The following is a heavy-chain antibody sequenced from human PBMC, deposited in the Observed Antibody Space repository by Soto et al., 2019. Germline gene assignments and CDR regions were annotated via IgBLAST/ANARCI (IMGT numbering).Heavy chain of an antibody. CDR2: LYYSGTT. V-gene: IGHV4-31*11. Sequence: TRSLTCAVSDGSIRSGGYYGTWIRHFPGKGLEWIGNLYYSGTTYYNPSLKSRLTMSVDTSKNQFSLRLNSVTAADTAMYFCATDRLMSTSGTARYYYGLDVWGQGTKVTVSS. CDR3: ATDRLMSTSGTARYYYGLDV. D-gene: IGHD5-12*01. J-gene: IGHJ6*02. CDR1: DGSIRSGGYY.